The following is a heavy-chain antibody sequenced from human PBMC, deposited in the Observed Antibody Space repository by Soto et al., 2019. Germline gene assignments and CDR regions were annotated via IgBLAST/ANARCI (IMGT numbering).Heavy chain of an antibody. CDR1: GYSFTRHD. Sequence: QVQLVQSGAEVKKPGASVKVSCKASGYSFTRHDINWVRQAPGQGLEWMGWINPSSGNTGYAQKFLGRLTMTTDTSTSTAYMELSGLKSEDKAIYYCAREAILFSGVIVFYGMEVWGQGTTVTVPS. V-gene: IGHV1-8*01. D-gene: IGHD3-3*01. CDR3: AREAILFSGVIVFYGMEV. CDR2: INPSSGNT. J-gene: IGHJ6*02.